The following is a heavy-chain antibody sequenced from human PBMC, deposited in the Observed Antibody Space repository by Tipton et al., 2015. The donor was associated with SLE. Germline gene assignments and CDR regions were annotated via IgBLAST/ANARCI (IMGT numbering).Heavy chain of an antibody. CDR1: GGSFSGYY. J-gene: IGHJ6*03. V-gene: IGHV4-34*01. CDR3: ARGLSSLVGFHYYYHMVV. CDR2: INHSGST. Sequence: TLCLTCAVYGGSFSGYYWSWIRQPPGKGLEWIGEINHSGSTTYNPSLKSRVTISIDTSKNQFSLKLSSVTAADTAVYYCARGLSSLVGFHYYYHMVVWGKGATVTVSS. D-gene: IGHD2-8*02.